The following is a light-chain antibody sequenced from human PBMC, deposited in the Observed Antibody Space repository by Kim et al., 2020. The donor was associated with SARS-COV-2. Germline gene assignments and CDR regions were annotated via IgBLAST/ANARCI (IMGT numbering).Light chain of an antibody. CDR1: SSDIGAYKY. V-gene: IGLV2-8*01. CDR3: TSYAGSNNLDV. J-gene: IGLJ1*01. Sequence: QSVTIPCTGTSSDIGAYKYVSWYQQHPGKAPKLMIYEVNRRPSGVPDRFSGSKSGNTASLTVSGLQAEDEADYYCTSYAGSNNLDVFGTGTKVTV. CDR2: EVN.